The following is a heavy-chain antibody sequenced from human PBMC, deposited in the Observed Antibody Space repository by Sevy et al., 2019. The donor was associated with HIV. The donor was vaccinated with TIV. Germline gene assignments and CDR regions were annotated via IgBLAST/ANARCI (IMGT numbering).Heavy chain of an antibody. CDR1: GFTFSSYG. CDR2: IWYDGSNK. D-gene: IGHD3-22*01. V-gene: IGHV3-33*01. J-gene: IGHJ5*02. Sequence: GGSLRLSCAASGFTFSSYGMHWVRQAPGKGLEWVAVIWYDGSNKYYADSVKGRFTISRDNSKNTLYLQMNSLRAEDTAGYYCARDRHYYDSSGTPRDNWFDPWGQGTLVTVSS. CDR3: ARDRHYYDSSGTPRDNWFDP.